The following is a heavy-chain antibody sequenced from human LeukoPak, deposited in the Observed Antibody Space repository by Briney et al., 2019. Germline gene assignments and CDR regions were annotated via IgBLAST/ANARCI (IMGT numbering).Heavy chain of an antibody. J-gene: IGHJ3*02. D-gene: IGHD5-18*01. V-gene: IGHV3-15*01. CDR3: TSVRGYLTDRDMGLDI. Sequence: GGSLRLSSAASGFTFSNAWMSWVRQAPGKGLEWVGRIKSKTDGGTTDYAAPVKGRFTISRDDSKNTLYLQMNSLKTEDTAVYYCTSVRGYLTDRDMGLDIWGQGTMVTVSS. CDR2: IKSKTDGGTT. CDR1: GFTFSNAW.